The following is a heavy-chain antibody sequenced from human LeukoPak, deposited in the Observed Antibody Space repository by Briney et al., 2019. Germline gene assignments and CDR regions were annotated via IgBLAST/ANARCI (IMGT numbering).Heavy chain of an antibody. V-gene: IGHV4-59*08. Sequence: SETLSLTCTVSGGSVSSYYWSWIRQPPGKGLEWIGYIYYSGSTNYKPSLKSRVTISVDTSKNQFSLKLSSVTAADTAVYYCARQKSRIPSKNNWFDPWGQGTLVTVSS. CDR2: IYYSGST. CDR1: GGSVSSYY. D-gene: IGHD2-15*01. CDR3: ARQKSRIPSKNNWFDP. J-gene: IGHJ5*02.